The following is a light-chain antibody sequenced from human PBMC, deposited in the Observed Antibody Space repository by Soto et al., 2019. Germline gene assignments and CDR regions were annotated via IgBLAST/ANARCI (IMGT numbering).Light chain of an antibody. CDR3: TSFARSKDPFVV. CDR2: EVY. CDR1: STDIGGYNA. J-gene: IGLJ2*01. Sequence: QSALTQPPSASASPGPSVNISCTGTSTDIGGYNACSWYQQQPGKGPTLLIYEVYKRPSGGPDPFSGSKSGNTASLSVSGLQGDAEADYYCTSFARSKDPFVVFGGGTKVTVL. V-gene: IGLV2-8*01.